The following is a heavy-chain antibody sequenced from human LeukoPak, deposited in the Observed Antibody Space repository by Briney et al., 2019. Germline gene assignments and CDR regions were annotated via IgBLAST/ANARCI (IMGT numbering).Heavy chain of an antibody. Sequence: GASVKVSCKSSGYPFTSNALNWVRQAPGQGLEWMGWISAYNGNTNYAQKLQGRVTMTTDTSTSTAYMELRSLRSDDTAVYYCARGRAVVVVAATIPFEDYWGQGTLVTVSS. CDR3: ARGRAVVVVAATIPFEDY. J-gene: IGHJ4*02. V-gene: IGHV1-18*01. CDR1: GYPFTSNA. D-gene: IGHD2-15*01. CDR2: ISAYNGNT.